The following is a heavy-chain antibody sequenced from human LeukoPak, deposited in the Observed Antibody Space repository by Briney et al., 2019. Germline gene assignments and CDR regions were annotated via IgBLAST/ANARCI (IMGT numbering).Heavy chain of an antibody. J-gene: IGHJ6*02. CDR1: GFTVSSNY. Sequence: GGSLRLSCAASGFTVSSNYMSWVRQAPGKGLEWVSVIYSGGSTYYADSVKGRFTISRDNSKNTLYLQMNSLRAEDTAVYYCARERVPVAVAGTRPLAGSGMDVWGQGTTVTVSS. D-gene: IGHD6-19*01. CDR2: IYSGGST. CDR3: ARERVPVAVAGTRPLAGSGMDV. V-gene: IGHV3-53*01.